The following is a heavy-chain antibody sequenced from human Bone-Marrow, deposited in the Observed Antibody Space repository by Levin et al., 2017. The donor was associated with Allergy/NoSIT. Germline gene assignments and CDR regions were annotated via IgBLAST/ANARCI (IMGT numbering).Heavy chain of an antibody. V-gene: IGHV3-30*09. CDR1: GFDISTYA. Sequence: LSLTCAASGFDISTYALHWVRQAPGKGLEWVAASSYHGRTTFYGDSVTGRFDISRDNSKNLLFLQMSSLTPEDTAVYYCARDGGGHSFAYYFDLWGQGTQVTVSS. J-gene: IGHJ4*02. D-gene: IGHD3-16*01. CDR3: ARDGGGHSFAYYFDL. CDR2: SSYHGRTT.